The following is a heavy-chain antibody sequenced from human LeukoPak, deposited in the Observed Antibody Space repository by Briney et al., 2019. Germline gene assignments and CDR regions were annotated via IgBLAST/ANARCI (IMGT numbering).Heavy chain of an antibody. CDR3: ARDLGGPYSSFPNWFDP. Sequence: SVKVSCKASGGTFSSYAICWVRQAPGQGLEWMGGIIPIFGTANYAQKFQGRVTITTDESTSTAYMELSSLRSEDTAVYYCARDLGGPYSSFPNWFDPWGQGTLVTVSS. D-gene: IGHD6-6*01. CDR2: IIPIFGTA. V-gene: IGHV1-69*05. J-gene: IGHJ5*02. CDR1: GGTFSSYA.